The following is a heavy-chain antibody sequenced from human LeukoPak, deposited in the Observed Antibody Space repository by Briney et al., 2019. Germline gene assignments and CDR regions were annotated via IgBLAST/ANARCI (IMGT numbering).Heavy chain of an antibody. CDR1: GFAFGDYW. CDR2: IKKDGSEK. V-gene: IGHV3-7*01. Sequence: GGSLRLSCAASGFAFGDYWMTWVRQAPGKGLEWVANIKKDGSEKYYVASVRGRFTISRDNAKNSLYLQMNSLRAEDTAVYYCASVLPSSSWYDYWGQGTLVTVSS. J-gene: IGHJ4*02. CDR3: ASVLPSSSWYDY. D-gene: IGHD6-13*01.